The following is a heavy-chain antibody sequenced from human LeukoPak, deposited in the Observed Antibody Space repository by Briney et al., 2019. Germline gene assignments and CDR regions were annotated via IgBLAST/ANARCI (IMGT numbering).Heavy chain of an antibody. J-gene: IGHJ4*02. Sequence: AASVKVSCKASGYSFTGYYMHWVRQAPGQGPEWMGWINPNSDSTNYAQKLQGRVTMTTDTSTSTAYMELMSLRSDDTAVYYCARGLSDIVVVPAAFHFDYWGQGTLVTVSS. CDR3: ARGLSDIVVVPAAFHFDY. CDR1: GYSFTGYY. CDR2: INPNSDST. D-gene: IGHD2-2*01. V-gene: IGHV1-2*02.